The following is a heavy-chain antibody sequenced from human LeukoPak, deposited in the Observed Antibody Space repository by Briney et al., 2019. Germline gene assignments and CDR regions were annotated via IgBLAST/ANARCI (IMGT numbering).Heavy chain of an antibody. V-gene: IGHV3-30*18. J-gene: IGHJ4*02. CDR3: AKDRSGSWSFDY. Sequence: GGSLRLSCAASGFTFTRSGMHWVRQAPGKGLEWLAVISYDGSDKYCADSARGRFTISRDNSKNTLYLQMNSLRAEDTAVYYCAKDRSGSWSFDYWGQGTLVTVSS. CDR1: GFTFTRSG. D-gene: IGHD6-13*01. CDR2: ISYDGSDK.